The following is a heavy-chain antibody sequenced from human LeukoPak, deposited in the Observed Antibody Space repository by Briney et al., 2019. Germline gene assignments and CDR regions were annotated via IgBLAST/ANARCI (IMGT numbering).Heavy chain of an antibody. D-gene: IGHD3-10*02. V-gene: IGHV4-61*02. CDR2: IYTSGST. J-gene: IGHJ3*02. CDR1: GGSISSGSYY. CDR3: ARERSITMIGDQAFDI. Sequence: SETLSLTCTVSGGSISSGSYYWSWIRQPAGKGLEWIGRIYTSGSTNYNPSLKSRVTISVDTSKNQFSLKLSSVTAADTAVYYCARERSITMIGDQAFDIWGQGTMVTVSS.